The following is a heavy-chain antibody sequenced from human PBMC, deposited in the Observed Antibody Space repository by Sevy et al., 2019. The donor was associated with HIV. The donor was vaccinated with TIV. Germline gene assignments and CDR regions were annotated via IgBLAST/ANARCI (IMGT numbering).Heavy chain of an antibody. J-gene: IGHJ5*02. D-gene: IGHD6-19*01. CDR1: GFSLSTSGMC. CDR3: ARYRAVAGTGWFDP. CDR2: IDWDDDK. V-gene: IGHV2-70*11. Sequence: SGPTLVNPTQTLTLTCTFSGFSLSTSGMCVSWIRQPPGKALEWLARIDWDDDKYYSTSLKTRLTISKDTSKNQVVLTMTNMDPVDTATYYCARYRAVAGTGWFDPWGQGTLVTVSS.